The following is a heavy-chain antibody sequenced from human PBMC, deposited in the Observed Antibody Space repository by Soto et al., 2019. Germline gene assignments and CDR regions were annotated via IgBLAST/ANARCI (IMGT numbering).Heavy chain of an antibody. CDR2: IRSKANSYAT. CDR3: ARGVYDFSSGHPKRLDY. Sequence: GGSLRLSCAASGFTFSGSAMHWVRQASGKGLEWVGRIRSKANSYATAYAVSLKGRFTISRDDSRNTAYLQMNSLKTEDTAVYYCARGVYDFSSGHPKRLDYWGQGTVVTVS. CDR1: GFTFSGSA. J-gene: IGHJ4*02. V-gene: IGHV3-73*01. D-gene: IGHD3-3*01.